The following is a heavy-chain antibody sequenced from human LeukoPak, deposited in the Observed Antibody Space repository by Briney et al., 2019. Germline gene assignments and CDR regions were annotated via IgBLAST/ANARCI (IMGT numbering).Heavy chain of an antibody. V-gene: IGHV3-11*06. D-gene: IGHD3-9*01. CDR1: GFTFSDYY. Sequence: GGSLRLSCAASGFTFSDYYMSWIRQAPGKGLEWVSSISSSSSYTNYADSVKGRFTISRDNAKNSLYLQMNSLRAEDTAVYYCASLRTNYDILTGPFDYWGQGTLVTVSS. J-gene: IGHJ4*02. CDR2: ISSSSSYT. CDR3: ASLRTNYDILTGPFDY.